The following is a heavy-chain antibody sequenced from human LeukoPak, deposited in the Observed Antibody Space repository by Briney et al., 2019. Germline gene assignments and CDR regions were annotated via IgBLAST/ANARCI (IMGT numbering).Heavy chain of an antibody. CDR2: ISGDGSKT. Sequence: GGSLRLSCAASGFTFSNYWKHWVRQAPGKGLVWVSRISGDGSKTNYADSVKGRFTISRDNAKNTLYLQVNSLRAEDTALYYCARDLVGDNCDTFDCWGQGTLVTVSS. J-gene: IGHJ4*02. CDR3: ARDLVGDNCDTFDC. D-gene: IGHD1-20*01. V-gene: IGHV3-74*01. CDR1: GFTFSNYW.